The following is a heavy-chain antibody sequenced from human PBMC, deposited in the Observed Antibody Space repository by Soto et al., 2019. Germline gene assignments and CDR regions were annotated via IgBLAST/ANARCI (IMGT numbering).Heavy chain of an antibody. V-gene: IGHV1-18*04. D-gene: IGHD4-17*01. J-gene: IGHJ4*02. Sequence: QVQLVQSGAEVKKPGASVKVSCKASGYTFTSYGISWVRQAPGQGLVCMGWISAYNGNTNYAQKIQGRVTMTTDTSTRTAYMELRSLRSDDTAVYYCARGKVMTTVTPGQRYVDYWGQGTLVTVSS. CDR2: ISAYNGNT. CDR3: ARGKVMTTVTPGQRYVDY. CDR1: GYTFTSYG.